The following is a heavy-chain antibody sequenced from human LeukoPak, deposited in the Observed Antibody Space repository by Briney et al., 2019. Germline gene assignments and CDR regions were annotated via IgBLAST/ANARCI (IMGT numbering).Heavy chain of an antibody. CDR1: AGSISSYS. D-gene: IGHD3-10*01. Sequence: PSETLSLTCTLSAGSISSYSWSWIRHPPGKGLEWIGYIYYSGSAKYNPSLASRVTISVDTSKKQFTVNRRSVTAADTAVYYCARHITYGSGSYRGNDYWGQGTLVTVSS. J-gene: IGHJ4*02. CDR2: IYYSGSA. V-gene: IGHV4-59*08. CDR3: ARHITYGSGSYRGNDY.